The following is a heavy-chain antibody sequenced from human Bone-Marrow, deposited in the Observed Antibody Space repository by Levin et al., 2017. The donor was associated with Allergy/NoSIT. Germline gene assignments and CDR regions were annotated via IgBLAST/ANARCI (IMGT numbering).Heavy chain of an antibody. CDR1: GGSFSGYY. V-gene: IGHV4-34*01. D-gene: IGHD2-2*01. CDR2: INHSGST. J-gene: IGHJ4*02. Sequence: PSETLSLTCAVYGGSFSGYYWSWIRQPPGKGLEWIGEINHSGSTNYNPSLKSRVTISVDTSKNQFSLKLSSVTAADTAVYYCARGRGCSSTSCYARFLDYWGQGTLVTVSS. CDR3: ARGRGCSSTSCYARFLDY.